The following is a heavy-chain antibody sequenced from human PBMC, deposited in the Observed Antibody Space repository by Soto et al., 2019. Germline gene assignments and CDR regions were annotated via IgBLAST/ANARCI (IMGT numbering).Heavy chain of an antibody. CDR3: ARMATFGSLNGLDP. CDR2: LNPGSGDT. Sequence: ASVQVSWRAAGSGFPNNDVTWVRQVTGQGLEWPGGLNPGSGDTGYAQKLQGRVTMNRVLSTAKAYMELSSLRSDDTAIYYCARMATFGSLNGLDPWGQGTLCT. V-gene: IGHV1-8*01. J-gene: IGHJ5*02. CDR1: GSGFPNND. D-gene: IGHD3-16*01.